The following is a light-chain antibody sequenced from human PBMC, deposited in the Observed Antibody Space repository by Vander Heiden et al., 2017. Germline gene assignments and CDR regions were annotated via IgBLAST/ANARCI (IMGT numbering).Light chain of an antibody. CDR2: SNN. CDR1: SSNIGSNA. Sequence: QSVLTLPPSASATPGQRVPIACVESSSNIGSNAVRWYKKLPGIAPKFLICSNNQRPSGVPDRFSGAKSGTSAALAISGLQAGDEADYYCAAWDDSLKAWVFGGGTKLTVL. V-gene: IGLV1-44*01. J-gene: IGLJ3*02. CDR3: AAWDDSLKAWV.